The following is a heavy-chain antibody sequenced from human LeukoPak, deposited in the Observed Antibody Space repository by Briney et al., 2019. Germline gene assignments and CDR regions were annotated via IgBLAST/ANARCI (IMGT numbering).Heavy chain of an antibody. CDR1: GGSISSYY. D-gene: IGHD3-3*01. Sequence: SETLSLTCTVSGGSISSYYWSWIRQPAGKGLEWIGRMYISGSTNYNPSLKSRVTMSVDTSKNQFSLKLSSVTAADTAVYYCARQPYYDFWSGYYPDYYYYYMDVWGKGTTVTVSS. J-gene: IGHJ6*03. V-gene: IGHV4-4*07. CDR2: MYISGST. CDR3: ARQPYYDFWSGYYPDYYYYYMDV.